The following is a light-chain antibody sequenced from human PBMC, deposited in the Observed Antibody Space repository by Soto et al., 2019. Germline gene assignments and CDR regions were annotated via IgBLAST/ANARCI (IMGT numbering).Light chain of an antibody. CDR2: RNN. CDR1: RSNIGRNY. J-gene: IGLJ3*02. V-gene: IGLV1-47*01. CDR3: AAWDDTLNGQV. Sequence: QSVLTQPPSASGTPGQRVSISCSGSRSNIGRNYVYWYQQLPGTAPKLLIQRNNERPSGVPDRFSGSKSGTSVSLAISGLQSEDEATYYCAAWDDTLNGQVFGGGTKLTV.